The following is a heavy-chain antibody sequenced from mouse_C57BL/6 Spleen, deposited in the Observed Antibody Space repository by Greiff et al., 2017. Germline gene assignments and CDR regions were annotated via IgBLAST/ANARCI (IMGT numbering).Heavy chain of an antibody. CDR1: GYAFSSYW. CDR2: IYPGDGDT. J-gene: IGHJ3*01. D-gene: IGHD2-2*01. Sequence: VQVVESGAELVKPGASVKISCKASGYAFSSYWMNWVKQRPGKGLEWIGQIYPGDGDTNYNGKFKGKATLTADKSSSTAYMQLSSLTSEDSAVYFCARSGYEAWFAYWGQGTLVTVSA. V-gene: IGHV1-80*01. CDR3: ARSGYEAWFAY.